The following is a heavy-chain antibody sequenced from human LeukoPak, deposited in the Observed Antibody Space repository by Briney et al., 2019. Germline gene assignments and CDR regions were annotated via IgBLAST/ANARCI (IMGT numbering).Heavy chain of an antibody. D-gene: IGHD2-15*01. J-gene: IGHJ3*02. Sequence: GGSLRLSCAASGFTFNNYWMTWARQAPGKGLEWVANINQDGSEKYYVDSVKGRFTISRDNANKSLFLQMNSLRPEDTAVYYCARRATRDTGSCYSCAFDIWGQGTMVTVSS. V-gene: IGHV3-7*01. CDR1: GFTFNNYW. CDR3: ARRATRDTGSCYSCAFDI. CDR2: INQDGSEK.